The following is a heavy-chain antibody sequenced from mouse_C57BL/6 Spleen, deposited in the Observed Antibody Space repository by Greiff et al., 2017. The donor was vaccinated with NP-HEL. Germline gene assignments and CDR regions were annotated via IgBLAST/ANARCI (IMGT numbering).Heavy chain of an antibody. J-gene: IGHJ3*01. D-gene: IGHD2-5*01. Sequence: EVQLQESGPGMVKPSQSLSLTCTVTGYSITSGYDWHWIRHFPGNKLEWMGYISYSGSTNYNPSLKSRISITHDTSKNHFFLKLNSVTTEDTATYYCAREDGDYSNVFAYWGQGTLVTVSA. V-gene: IGHV3-1*01. CDR2: ISYSGST. CDR1: GYSITSGYD. CDR3: AREDGDYSNVFAY.